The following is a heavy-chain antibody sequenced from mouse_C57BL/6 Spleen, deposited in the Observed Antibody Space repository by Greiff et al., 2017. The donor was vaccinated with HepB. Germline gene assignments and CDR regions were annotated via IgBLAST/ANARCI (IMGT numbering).Heavy chain of an antibody. J-gene: IGHJ4*01. D-gene: IGHD1-1*01. CDR3: ARLDYGSTFYAMDY. CDR2: IHPNSGST. V-gene: IGHV1-64*01. Sequence: QVQLQQPGAELVKPGASVKLSCKASGYTFTSYWMHWVKQRPGQGLEWIGMIHPNSGSTNYNEKFKSKATLTVDKSSSTAYMQLRSLTSEDSAVYYCARLDYGSTFYAMDYWGQGTSVTVSS. CDR1: GYTFTSYW.